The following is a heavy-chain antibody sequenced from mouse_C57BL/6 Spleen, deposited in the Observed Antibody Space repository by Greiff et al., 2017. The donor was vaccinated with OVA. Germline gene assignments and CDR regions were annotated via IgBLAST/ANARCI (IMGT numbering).Heavy chain of an antibody. J-gene: IGHJ4*01. CDR1: GYTFTNYW. Sequence: QVQLQQSGAELVRPGTSVKMSCKASGYTFTNYWIGWAKQRPGHGLEWIGDIYPGGGYTNYNEKFKGKATLTADKSSSTAYMQFSNLTSADSAIYYSARVTTDAMDYWGQGTSVTVSS. CDR3: ARVTTDAMDY. V-gene: IGHV1-63*01. CDR2: IYPGGGYT. D-gene: IGHD1-1*01.